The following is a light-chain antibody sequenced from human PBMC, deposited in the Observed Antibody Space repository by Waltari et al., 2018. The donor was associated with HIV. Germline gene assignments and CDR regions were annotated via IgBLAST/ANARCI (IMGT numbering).Light chain of an antibody. CDR3: QSYDSGLRASV. CDR1: TSNIGAPYD. CDR2: VNT. Sequence: QSVLTQPPSVSGAPGRRVIITCAGNTSNIGAPYDVHWYQTLQGAAPKHLSAVNTNRPCAVRDRLSDSKSGTSACLAITGLQAGDEADYYGQSYDSGLRASVFGGGAKLTVL. J-gene: IGLJ3*02. V-gene: IGLV1-40*01.